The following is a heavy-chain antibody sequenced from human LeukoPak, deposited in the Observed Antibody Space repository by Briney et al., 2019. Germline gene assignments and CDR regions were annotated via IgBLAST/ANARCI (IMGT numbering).Heavy chain of an antibody. Sequence: GGSLRLSCAASGFTFSSYEMNWVRQAPGKGLEWVSYISSSGSTIYYEDSVKGRFTISRDNAKNSLYLQMNSLRAEDTAVYYCASVRSSGYCSSTSYLSYWGQGTLVTVSS. CDR3: ASVRSSGYCSSTSYLSY. J-gene: IGHJ4*02. V-gene: IGHV3-48*03. CDR2: ISSSGSTI. D-gene: IGHD2-2*03. CDR1: GFTFSSYE.